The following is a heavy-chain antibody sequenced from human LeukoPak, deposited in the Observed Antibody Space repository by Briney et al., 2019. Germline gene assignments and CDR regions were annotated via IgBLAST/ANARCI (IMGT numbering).Heavy chain of an antibody. V-gene: IGHV1-69*04. CDR1: GGTFSSYA. J-gene: IGHJ6*04. CDR3: ARDPLYCSSTSCSNYYYGMDV. D-gene: IGHD2-2*01. CDR2: IIPILGIA. Sequence: GSSVKVSCKASGGTFSSYAISWVRQAPGQGLEWMGRIIPILGIANYAQKFQGRVTITADKSTSTAYMELSSLRSEDTAVYYCARDPLYCSSTSCSNYYYGMDVWGKGTTVTVSS.